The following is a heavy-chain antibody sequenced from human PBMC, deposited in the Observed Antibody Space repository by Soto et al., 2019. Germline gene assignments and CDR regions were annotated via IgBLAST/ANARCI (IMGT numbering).Heavy chain of an antibody. V-gene: IGHV3-23*01. Sequence: PXGSLRLSCAASGFTFSSYAMSWVRQAPGKGLEWVSAISGSGGSTYYADSVKGRFTISRDNSKNTLYLQMNSLRAEDTAVYYCAKASSWPPRGYFDYWGQGTLVTVSS. D-gene: IGHD6-13*01. J-gene: IGHJ4*02. CDR1: GFTFSSYA. CDR2: ISGSGGST. CDR3: AKASSWPPRGYFDY.